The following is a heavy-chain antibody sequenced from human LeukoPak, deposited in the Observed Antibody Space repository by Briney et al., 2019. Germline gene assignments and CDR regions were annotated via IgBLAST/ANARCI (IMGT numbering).Heavy chain of an antibody. Sequence: GGTLRLSCAASGFTFSSYGMSWVRQAPGKGLEWVSAISGSGGSTYYADSVKGRFTISRDNSKNTLYLQMNSLRAEDTAVYYCAKGRVRGVIIQPVDYWGQGTLVTVSS. CDR3: AKGRVRGVIIQPVDY. CDR2: ISGSGGST. D-gene: IGHD3-10*01. V-gene: IGHV3-23*01. J-gene: IGHJ4*02. CDR1: GFTFSSYG.